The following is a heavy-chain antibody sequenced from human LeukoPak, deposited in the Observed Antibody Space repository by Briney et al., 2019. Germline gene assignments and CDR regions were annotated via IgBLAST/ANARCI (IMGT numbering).Heavy chain of an antibody. CDR1: GGSISRGSYW. Sequence: SETLSLTCTVSGGSISRGSYWGRWVRKPGGRGLEWIVHIHKSGNTKYNHSLKSQVTISVYKSKNQFSVKLREGADGGRAGYYCARSKYSSSRARGGYYYYMDVWGKGTTVTISS. D-gene: IGHD6-13*01. J-gene: IGHJ6*03. CDR2: IHKSGNT. CDR3: ARSKYSSSRARGGYYYYMDV. V-gene: IGHV4-61*05.